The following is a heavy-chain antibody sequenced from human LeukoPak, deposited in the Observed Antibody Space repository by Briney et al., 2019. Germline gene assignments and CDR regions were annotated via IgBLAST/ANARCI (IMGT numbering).Heavy chain of an antibody. CDR1: GYSFNSHW. V-gene: IGHV5-51*01. J-gene: IGHJ4*02. D-gene: IGHD6-19*01. CDR3: ARQGSNSGWYVDY. CDR2: IYPGDSDT. Sequence: GESLQISFKGSGYSFNSHWIGWVRQMPGKGLEWMGIIYPGDSDTRYSPSFQGQVTISADKSISTAYLQWSSLKASDTAMYYCARQGSNSGWYVDYWGQGTLVTVSS.